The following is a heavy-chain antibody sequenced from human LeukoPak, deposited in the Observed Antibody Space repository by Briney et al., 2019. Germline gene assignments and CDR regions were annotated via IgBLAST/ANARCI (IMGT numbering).Heavy chain of an antibody. CDR1: GFTFSSYS. V-gene: IGHV3-48*04. D-gene: IGHD4-23*01. J-gene: IGHJ4*02. CDR3: AREVNGGNSD. CDR2: ISSSSSTI. Sequence: PGGSLRLSCAASGFTFSSYSMNWVRQAPGKGLEWVSYISSSSSTIYYADSVKGRFTISRDNAKNSLYLQMNSLRAEDTAVYYCAREVNGGNSDWGQGTLVTVSS.